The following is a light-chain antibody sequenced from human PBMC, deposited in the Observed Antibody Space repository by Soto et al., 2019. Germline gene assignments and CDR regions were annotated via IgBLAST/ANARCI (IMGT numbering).Light chain of an antibody. Sequence: DIQMTQSPSTLSASVGDRVTITCLASEGVSRWLAWYQQKPGRTPKLLIYKASTLETGVPSRFSGSGSGTEFTLTSSSLQPDDVATYYCQQYNAYSQAFGQGTKVEIK. J-gene: IGKJ1*01. CDR1: EGVSRW. CDR2: KAS. CDR3: QQYNAYSQA. V-gene: IGKV1-5*03.